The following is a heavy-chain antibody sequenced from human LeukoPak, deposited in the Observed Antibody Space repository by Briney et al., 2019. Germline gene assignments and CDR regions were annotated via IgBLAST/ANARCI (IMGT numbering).Heavy chain of an antibody. V-gene: IGHV1-18*01. CDR1: GYTFTSYG. J-gene: IGHJ5*02. D-gene: IGHD6-19*01. CDR3: ARGIAVAGTLSINWFDP. CDR2: ISAYNGNT. Sequence: ASVTVSCTASGYTFTSYGISWVRQAPGQGLEWMGWISAYNGNTNYAQKLQGRVTMTTDTSTSTAYMELRSLRSDDTAVYYCARGIAVAGTLSINWFDPWGQGTLVTVSS.